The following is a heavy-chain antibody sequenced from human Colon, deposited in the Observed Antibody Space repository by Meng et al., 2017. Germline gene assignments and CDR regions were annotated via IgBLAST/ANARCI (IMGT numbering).Heavy chain of an antibody. V-gene: IGHV1-2*02. CDR1: GYTFSGYI. J-gene: IGHJ4*02. Sequence: ASVKVSCKASGYTFSGYIVHWVRQAPGQGLEWMGWINPNSGVTNYAQRFQGRVTMTRDTSISTAYMELSRLRSDDTAVYYCARSGGDYSRVEYWGQGTPVTVSS. CDR2: INPNSGVT. CDR3: ARSGGDYSRVEY. D-gene: IGHD4-17*01.